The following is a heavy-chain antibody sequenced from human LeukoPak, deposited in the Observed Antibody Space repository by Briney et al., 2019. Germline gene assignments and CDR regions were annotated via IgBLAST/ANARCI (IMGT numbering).Heavy chain of an antibody. CDR2: ISAYNGNT. Sequence: GASVKVSCKASGYTFTSYGISWVRQAPGQGLEWMGWISAYNGNTNYAQKLQGRVTMTTDTSTSTAYMELRSLRSHYTAAYYCARDLPNWGFDYWGQGTLVTVSS. D-gene: IGHD7-27*01. CDR3: ARDLPNWGFDY. J-gene: IGHJ4*02. V-gene: IGHV1-18*01. CDR1: GYTFTSYG.